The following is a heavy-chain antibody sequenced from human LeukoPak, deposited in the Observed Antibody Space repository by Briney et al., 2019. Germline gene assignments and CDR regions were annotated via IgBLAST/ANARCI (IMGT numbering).Heavy chain of an antibody. J-gene: IGHJ4*02. D-gene: IGHD6-19*01. V-gene: IGHV1-69*04. Sequence: XXXRQAPGXXLEWMGRIIPILGIANYAQKFQGRVTITADKSTSTAYMELSSLRSEDTAVYYCARGAVAVAIDYWGQGTLVTVSS. CDR2: IIPILGIA. CDR3: ARGAVAVAIDY.